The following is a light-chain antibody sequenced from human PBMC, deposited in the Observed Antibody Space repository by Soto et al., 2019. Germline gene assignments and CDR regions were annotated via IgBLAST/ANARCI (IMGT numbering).Light chain of an antibody. CDR1: QSISNY. Sequence: DIQMTQSPSSLSASVGDRVTITCRASQSISNYLNWYQQKPGNAPKLLIYAASSMQSGVPSRFSGSGSETDFTLTISSLQPDDSATYYCQQSFSPLWTFGHGTKVEV. CDR3: QQSFSPLWT. CDR2: AAS. J-gene: IGKJ1*01. V-gene: IGKV1-39*01.